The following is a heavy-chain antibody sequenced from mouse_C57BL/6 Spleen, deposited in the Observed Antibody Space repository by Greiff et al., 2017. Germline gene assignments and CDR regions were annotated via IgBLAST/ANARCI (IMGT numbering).Heavy chain of an antibody. CDR3: ARDWVTPYYFDY. D-gene: IGHD2-1*01. Sequence: EVKLMESGGGLVKPGGSLKLSCAASGFTFSSYAMSWVRQTPEKRLEWVATISDGGSYTYYPDNVKGRFTISRDNAKNNLYLQMSHLKSEDTAMYYCARDWVTPYYFDYWGQGTTLTVSS. J-gene: IGHJ2*01. CDR1: GFTFSSYA. V-gene: IGHV5-4*01. CDR2: ISDGGSYT.